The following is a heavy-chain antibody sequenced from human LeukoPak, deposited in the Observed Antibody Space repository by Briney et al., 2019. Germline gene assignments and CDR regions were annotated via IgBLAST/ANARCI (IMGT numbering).Heavy chain of an antibody. CDR2: IYHSGST. J-gene: IGHJ4*02. V-gene: IGHV4-38-2*02. Sequence: SETLSLTCTVSGYSISSGYYWGWIRQPPGKGLEWIGSIYHSGSTYYNPSLKSRVTISVDTSKNQFSLKLSSVTAADTAVYYCARRGYYGYYFDYWGQGTLVTVSS. CDR3: ARRGYYGYYFDY. CDR1: GYSISSGYY. D-gene: IGHD3-22*01.